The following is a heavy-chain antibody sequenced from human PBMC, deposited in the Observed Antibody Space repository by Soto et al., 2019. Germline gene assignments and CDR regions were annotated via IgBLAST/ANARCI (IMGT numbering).Heavy chain of an antibody. D-gene: IGHD3-3*01. CDR1: GYTFTSYY. J-gene: IGHJ6*02. CDR2: INPSGGST. Sequence: ASVKVSCKASGYTFTSYYMHWVRQAPGQGLEWMGIINPSGGSTSYAQKFQGGVTMTRDTSASTVYMELSSLRSEDTAVYYCAKDLWPYLYDFWSGYYNYYYYGMDVWAKGPRSPSP. V-gene: IGHV1-46*01. CDR3: AKDLWPYLYDFWSGYYNYYYYGMDV.